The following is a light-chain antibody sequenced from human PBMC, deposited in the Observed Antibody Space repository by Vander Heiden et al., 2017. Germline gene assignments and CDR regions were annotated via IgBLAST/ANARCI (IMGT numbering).Light chain of an antibody. CDR3: QSADSSGTYVV. V-gene: IGLV3-25*03. CDR2: IDS. J-gene: IGLJ2*01. Sequence: SYELTQPPSVSVSPGQTARITCSGDALPKQYAYWYQQKPGQAPVLVIYIDSERPSGIPERFSGSSSGTTVTLTISGVQAEDEADYYCQSADSSGTYVVFGGGTKLTVL. CDR1: ALPKQY.